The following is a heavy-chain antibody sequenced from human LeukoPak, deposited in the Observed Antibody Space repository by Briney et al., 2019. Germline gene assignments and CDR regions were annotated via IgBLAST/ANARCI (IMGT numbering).Heavy chain of an antibody. D-gene: IGHD5/OR15-5a*01. CDR1: GHSLTSYS. CDR2: INPSGGST. V-gene: IGHV1-46*01. CDR3: ARGFDGLRLKGQYFDY. Sequence: ASVKVSCKAFGHSLTSYSMHWVRQAPGQGLEWRGIINPSGGSTSYAQKFQGRVTMTRDTSTSTVYMEVTSLRSEDTAVYYCARGFDGLRLKGQYFDYWGQGTLVTVSS. J-gene: IGHJ4*02.